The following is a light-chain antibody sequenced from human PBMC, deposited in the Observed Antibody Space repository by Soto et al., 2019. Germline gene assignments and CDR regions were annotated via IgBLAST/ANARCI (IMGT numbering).Light chain of an antibody. CDR2: SNN. V-gene: IGLV1-44*01. J-gene: IGLJ2*01. Sequence: VLTQPPSASGTPGQRVTISCSGSSSNIGSNTVNWYQQLPGTAPKLLIYSNNQRPSGVPDRFSGSKSGTSASLAISGLQSEDEADYYCAAWDDSLNGPAFGGGTKVTVL. CDR1: SSNIGSNT. CDR3: AAWDDSLNGPA.